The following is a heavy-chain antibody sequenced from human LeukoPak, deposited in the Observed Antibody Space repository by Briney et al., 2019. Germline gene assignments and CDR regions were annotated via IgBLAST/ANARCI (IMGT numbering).Heavy chain of an antibody. D-gene: IGHD1-7*01. V-gene: IGHV3-23*01. Sequence: GGSLRLSCAASGFTFSSYAMSWVRQAPGKGLEWVSAISGSGGSTYYADSVKGRSTISRDNSKNTLYLQMNSLRAEDTAVYYCAKDRPVAPNNWNSHDAFDIWGQGTMVTVSS. CDR1: GFTFSSYA. CDR2: ISGSGGST. J-gene: IGHJ3*02. CDR3: AKDRPVAPNNWNSHDAFDI.